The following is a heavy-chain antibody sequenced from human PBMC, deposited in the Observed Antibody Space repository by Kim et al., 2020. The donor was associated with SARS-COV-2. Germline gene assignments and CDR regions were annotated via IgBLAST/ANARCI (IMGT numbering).Heavy chain of an antibody. Sequence: AVKVRFTISRDNSKNTLYLQMNSLRAEDTAVYYCAKVGVRQYIGWLSPFGNWGQGTMVNVPS. CDR3: AKVGVRQYIGWLSPFGN. J-gene: IGHJ3*02. V-gene: IGHV3-23*01. D-gene: IGHD3-9*01.